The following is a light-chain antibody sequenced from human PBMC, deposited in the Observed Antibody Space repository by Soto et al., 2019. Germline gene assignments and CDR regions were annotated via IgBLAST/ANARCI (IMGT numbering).Light chain of an antibody. Sequence: QSVLTQPPSASGTPGQRVTISCSGSRSNIGSNTVNWYRQLPGTAPKLLIYSNNQRPSGVPDRFSGSKSGTSASLAISGLQSEDEADYYCAAWDDSLHGPVFGGGTQLTVL. V-gene: IGLV1-44*01. J-gene: IGLJ2*01. CDR2: SNN. CDR1: RSNIGSNT. CDR3: AAWDDSLHGPV.